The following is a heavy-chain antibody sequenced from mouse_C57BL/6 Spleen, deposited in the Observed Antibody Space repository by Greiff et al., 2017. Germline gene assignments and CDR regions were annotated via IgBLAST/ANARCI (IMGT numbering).Heavy chain of an antibody. J-gene: IGHJ1*03. D-gene: IGHD1-1*01. Sequence: QVHVKQPGAELVKPGASVKLSCKASGYTFTSYWMHWVKQRPGRGLEWIGRIDPNSGGTKYNEKFKSKATLTVDKPSSTAYMQLSSLTSEDSAVYYCARGNYGSSPWYFDVWGTGTTVTVSS. CDR2: IDPNSGGT. CDR3: ARGNYGSSPWYFDV. V-gene: IGHV1-72*01. CDR1: GYTFTSYW.